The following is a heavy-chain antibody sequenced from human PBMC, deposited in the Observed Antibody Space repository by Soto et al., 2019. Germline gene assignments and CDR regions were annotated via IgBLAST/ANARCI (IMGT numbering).Heavy chain of an antibody. J-gene: IGHJ4*02. Sequence: GESLKISCKGSGYSFTSYWISWVRQMPGKGLEWMGRIDPSDSYTNYSPSFQGHVTISADKSISTAYLQWSSLKASDTAMYYCATHSGSYTEDDYWGQGTLVTVSS. D-gene: IGHD1-26*01. V-gene: IGHV5-10-1*01. CDR1: GYSFTSYW. CDR3: ATHSGSYTEDDY. CDR2: IDPSDSYT.